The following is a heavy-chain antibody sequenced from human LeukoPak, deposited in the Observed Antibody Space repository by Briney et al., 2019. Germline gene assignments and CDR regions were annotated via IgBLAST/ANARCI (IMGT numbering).Heavy chain of an antibody. CDR2: INPNSGGT. CDR3: ARVAICGGDCYFVTDWFDS. CDR1: GYTFTGYY. J-gene: IGHJ5*01. Sequence: ASVKVSCKASGYTFTGYYMHWVRQAPGQGLEWMGWINPNSGGTNYAQKFQGRVTMTRDTSISTAYMELSRLRSDDTAVYYCARVAICGGDCYFVTDWFDSWGQGTLVTVSS. D-gene: IGHD2-21*02. V-gene: IGHV1-2*02.